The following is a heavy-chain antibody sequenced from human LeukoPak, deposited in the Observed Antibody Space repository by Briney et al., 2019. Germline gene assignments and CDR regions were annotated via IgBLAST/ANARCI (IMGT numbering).Heavy chain of an antibody. Sequence: GGSLRLSCTASGFTFGDYAMSWVRQAPGKGLEWVGFIRSKAYGGTTEYAASVKGRFTISRDDSKSIAYLQMNSLKTEDTAVYYCTRANNQLLMYYFDYWGQGTLVTVSS. V-gene: IGHV3-49*04. J-gene: IGHJ4*02. D-gene: IGHD2-2*01. CDR1: GFTFGDYA. CDR3: TRANNQLLMYYFDY. CDR2: IRSKAYGGTT.